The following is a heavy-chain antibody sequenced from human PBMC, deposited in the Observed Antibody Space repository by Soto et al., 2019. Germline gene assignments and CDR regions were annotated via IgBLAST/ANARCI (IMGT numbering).Heavy chain of an antibody. V-gene: IGHV4-31*03. CDR1: GGSISNGGYY. CDR2: IHYSGST. CDR3: ARVRGSGSYAAYYFDS. J-gene: IGHJ4*01. D-gene: IGHD3-10*01. Sequence: PSETLSLTCTVSGGSISNGGYYWNWLRQHPGKGLEWIGYIHYSGSTWYNPSLESRVTISVDTSKDQFSLKLRSVTGADTAVYYCARVRGSGSYAAYYFDSWGQGTLVTVSS.